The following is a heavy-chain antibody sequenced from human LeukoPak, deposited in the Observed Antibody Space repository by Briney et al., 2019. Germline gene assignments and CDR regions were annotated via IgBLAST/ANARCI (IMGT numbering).Heavy chain of an antibody. Sequence: GGSLRLSCAASGFMFRGAAMTWVRQAPGKGLEWVSLIASSGLNTYYADSVRGRFTISRDNSKNTLSLQMSSLRVEDTAIYYCARDIELSTWGLGTLVTVSS. CDR3: ARDIELST. D-gene: IGHD5-12*01. CDR1: GFMFRGAA. CDR2: IASSGLNT. J-gene: IGHJ3*01. V-gene: IGHV3-23*01.